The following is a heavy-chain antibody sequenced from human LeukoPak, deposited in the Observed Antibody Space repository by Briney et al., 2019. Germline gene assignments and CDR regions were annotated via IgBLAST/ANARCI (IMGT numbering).Heavy chain of an antibody. CDR1: GYTFTSYD. D-gene: IGHD3-3*01. CDR2: MNPNSGNT. V-gene: IGHV1-8*02. CDR3: AKALDSTYYDFWSGYYTYYYGMDV. Sequence: GASVKVSCKASGYTFTSYDITWVRQAPGQGLERMGWMNPNSGNTGYAQKFQGRVTMTRNTSISTAYMELSSLRSEDTAVYYCAKALDSTYYDFWSGYYTYYYGMDVWGQGTTVTVSS. J-gene: IGHJ6*02.